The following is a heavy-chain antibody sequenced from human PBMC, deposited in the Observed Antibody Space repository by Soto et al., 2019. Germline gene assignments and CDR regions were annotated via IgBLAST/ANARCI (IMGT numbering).Heavy chain of an antibody. J-gene: IGHJ4*02. CDR3: AKEATNINNFGY. D-gene: IGHD1-26*01. V-gene: IGHV3-48*03. CDR1: GFTFDNYE. Sequence: EVQLVESGGGLVQPGGSLRLSCAASGFTFDNYEMNWVRQAPGKGLEWLSYISSVGSTTNYADSVKGRFTISRDNAKNSLYLQMNSLRAEDTAIYYCAKEATNINNFGYWGQGTLVTVSS. CDR2: ISSVGSTT.